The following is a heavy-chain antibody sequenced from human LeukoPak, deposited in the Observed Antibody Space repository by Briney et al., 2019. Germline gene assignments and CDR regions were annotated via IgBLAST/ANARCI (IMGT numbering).Heavy chain of an antibody. J-gene: IGHJ4*02. Sequence: PGGSLRLSCAASGFTVSTNYMSWVRQAPGKGLEWVSLIYSDGSTYYSDSVKGRFTISRDNSKNTLYLQMHSLGPEDTAVYYCARATRQWELPDYWGQGTLVTVSS. CDR1: GFTVSTNY. CDR3: ARATRQWELPDY. V-gene: IGHV3-53*01. D-gene: IGHD1-26*01. CDR2: IYSDGST.